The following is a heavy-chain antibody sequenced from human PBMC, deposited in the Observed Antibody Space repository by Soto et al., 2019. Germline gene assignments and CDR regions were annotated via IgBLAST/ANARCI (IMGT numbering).Heavy chain of an antibody. CDR2: ISAYNGNT. D-gene: IGHD3-10*01. Sequence: GASVKVSCKASGYTFTTYGSSWVRQAPGQGLEWMGWISAYNGNTNYAQNLQGRVTMTTDTSTSTAYMELRSLRSDDTAVYYCARFYASGSYPYDYWGQGTLVTVSS. CDR1: GYTFTTYG. J-gene: IGHJ4*02. V-gene: IGHV1-18*01. CDR3: ARFYASGSYPYDY.